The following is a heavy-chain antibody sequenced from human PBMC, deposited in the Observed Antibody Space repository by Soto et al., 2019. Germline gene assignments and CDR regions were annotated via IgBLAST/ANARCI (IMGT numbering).Heavy chain of an antibody. D-gene: IGHD3-10*01. CDR2: IYYSGST. Sequence: LETLSLTCTVSGGSISSRSYYWGWIHQPPGKGLEWIGSIYYSGSTYYNPSLKSRVTISVDTSKNQFSLKLSSVTAADTAVYYCARQSRADYYGSGSYDYWGQGTLVTVSS. J-gene: IGHJ4*02. V-gene: IGHV4-39*01. CDR1: GGSISSRSYY. CDR3: ARQSRADYYGSGSYDY.